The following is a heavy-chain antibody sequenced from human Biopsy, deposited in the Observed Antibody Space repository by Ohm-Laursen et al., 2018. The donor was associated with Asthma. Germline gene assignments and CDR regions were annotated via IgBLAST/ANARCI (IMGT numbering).Heavy chain of an antibody. J-gene: IGHJ4*02. CDR1: GFTFSSYG. D-gene: IGHD6-19*01. Sequence: SLRLSCTASGFTFSSYGMHWVRQAPGKGLEWVAVISYDGSNKYYADSVKGRFTISRDNSKNTLYLQMNSLRAEDTAVYYCARDSYSSGLYDDFESWGQGTLVTVSS. CDR3: ARDSYSSGLYDDFES. V-gene: IGHV3-30*03. CDR2: ISYDGSNK.